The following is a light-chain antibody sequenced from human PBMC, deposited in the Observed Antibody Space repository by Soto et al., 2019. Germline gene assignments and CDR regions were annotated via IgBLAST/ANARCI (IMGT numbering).Light chain of an antibody. CDR2: WAY. CDR3: QQYYSSPFT. V-gene: IGKV4-1*01. Sequence: DIVMTQSPDSLAVSLGERATINCKSSQSVLYSSNNKNYLAWYQQKPGQPPKLLIYWAYTRESGVPDRISGSGSGTDFNLTISSLQAEDVEVYYCQQYYSSPFTFGPGTKGYQT. CDR1: QSVLYSSNNKNY. J-gene: IGKJ3*01.